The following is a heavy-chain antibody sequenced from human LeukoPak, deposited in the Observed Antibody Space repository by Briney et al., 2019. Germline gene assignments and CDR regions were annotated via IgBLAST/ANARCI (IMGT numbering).Heavy chain of an antibody. V-gene: IGHV1-24*01. CDR1: EYTVTELS. J-gene: IGHJ4*02. CDR2: FDAENDET. Sequence: ASVKVSCKVSEYTVTELSFHWVRQAPGEGLEWMGGFDAENDETIYAQKFQGRVTVTQDTSTDTAYMELSSLRSEDTAVCYCATEKAWNHGGFDYWGQGTPVIVSS. D-gene: IGHD1-14*01. CDR3: ATEKAWNHGGFDY.